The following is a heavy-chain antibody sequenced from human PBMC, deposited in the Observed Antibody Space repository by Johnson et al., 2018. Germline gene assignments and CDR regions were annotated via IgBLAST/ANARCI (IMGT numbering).Heavy chain of an antibody. CDR2: IIPMFGTT. D-gene: IGHD4-17*01. V-gene: IGHV1-69*06. Sequence: QVQLVQSGAEVKKPGSSVKVSCKASGGTFRSYVISWVRQAPGQGLEWMGGIIPMFGTTNYAQKFQGRVTMTRDTSTSTVYMELRSLRSEDAALDYCAKDTGDGDSRGYYYMDVWGKETSVTVSS. CDR3: AKDTGDGDSRGYYYMDV. J-gene: IGHJ6*03. CDR1: GGTFRSYV.